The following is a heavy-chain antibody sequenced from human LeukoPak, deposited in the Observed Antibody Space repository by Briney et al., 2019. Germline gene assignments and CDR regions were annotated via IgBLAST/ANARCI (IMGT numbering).Heavy chain of an antibody. D-gene: IGHD3-10*01. CDR2: ISGSGGTT. J-gene: IGHJ4*02. Sequence: GGSLRLSCAASGFTFSSYASNWVRQAPGKGLEWVSLISGSGGTTYYADSAKGRFTISRDNSKNTLYLQMRSLRAEDTAVYYCANQQNYGSGNYYHFDYWGQGTLVTVSS. V-gene: IGHV3-23*01. CDR3: ANQQNYGSGNYYHFDY. CDR1: GFTFSSYA.